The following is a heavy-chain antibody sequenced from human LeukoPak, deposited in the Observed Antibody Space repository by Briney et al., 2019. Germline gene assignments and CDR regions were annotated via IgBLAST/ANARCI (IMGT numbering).Heavy chain of an antibody. CDR1: GGSFSGYY. D-gene: IGHD6-13*01. Sequence: PSETLSLTCAVYGGSFSGYYWSWIRQPPGKGLEWIGEINHSGSTNYNPSLKSRVTISVDTSKNQSSLKLSSVTAADTAVYYCARGVYIAAAQYGYWGRGTLVTVSS. J-gene: IGHJ4*02. CDR3: ARGVYIAAAQYGY. V-gene: IGHV4-34*01. CDR2: INHSGST.